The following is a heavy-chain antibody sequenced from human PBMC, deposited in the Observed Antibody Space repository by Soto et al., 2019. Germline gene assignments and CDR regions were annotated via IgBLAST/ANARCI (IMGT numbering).Heavy chain of an antibody. D-gene: IGHD6-6*01. CDR1: GYTFTSYY. J-gene: IGHJ4*02. CDR2: INPSGGST. Sequence: QVQLVQSGAEVKKPGASVKVSCKASGYTFTSYYMHWVRQAPGQGLEWMGIINPSGGSTSYAQKFQGRVTMTRDTSTSTVYMELSSLRSEDTAVYYCASAPGWIAARHGGGINWGQGTLVTVSS. CDR3: ASAPGWIAARHGGGIN. V-gene: IGHV1-46*01.